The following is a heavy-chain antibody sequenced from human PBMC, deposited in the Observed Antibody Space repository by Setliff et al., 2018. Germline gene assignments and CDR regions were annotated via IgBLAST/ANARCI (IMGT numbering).Heavy chain of an antibody. J-gene: IGHJ6*03. V-gene: IGHV3-7*01. CDR3: ARDSSGSYYNVYYYYYYYMDV. D-gene: IGHD3-10*01. CDR2: INQDGSEK. Sequence: GGTLRLSCAASGFTFSSYWMSWVRQAPGKGLEWVANINQDGSEKYYVDSVRGRFTISRDNAKNSLYLQMNSLRADDAAVYFCARDSSGSYYNVYYYYYYYMDVWGKGTTVTVSS. CDR1: GFTFSSYW.